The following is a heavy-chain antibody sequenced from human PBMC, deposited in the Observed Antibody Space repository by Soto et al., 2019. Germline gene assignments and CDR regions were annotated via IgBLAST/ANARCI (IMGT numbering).Heavy chain of an antibody. CDR2: SRDKAKSHTT. Sequence: VQLVESGGGLVQPGGSLRLSCAASGFTLSDYYMDWVRQAPGKGLEWVGRSRDKAKSHTTDYAASVKGRFTISRDHSENSLYLQMNSLQTEDTAVYYCVRDKAGDYWGQGTLVTVSS. J-gene: IGHJ4*02. CDR1: GFTLSDYY. V-gene: IGHV3-72*01. CDR3: VRDKAGDY.